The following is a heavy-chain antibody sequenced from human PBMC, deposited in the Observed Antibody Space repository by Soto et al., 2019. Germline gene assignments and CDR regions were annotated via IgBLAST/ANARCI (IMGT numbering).Heavy chain of an antibody. CDR3: ARYSFGFAY. CDR2: IYYGGST. V-gene: IGHV4-30-2*01. D-gene: IGHD5-18*01. Sequence: LSLTCSVSGGSINSGGFSWSWIRQPPGKGLEWIGYIYYGGSTYYNPSLKSRVTMSVDRSKNQFSLELGSVTAADTAVYYCARYSFGFAYWGRGTLVTAPQ. CDR1: GGSINSGGFS. J-gene: IGHJ4*02.